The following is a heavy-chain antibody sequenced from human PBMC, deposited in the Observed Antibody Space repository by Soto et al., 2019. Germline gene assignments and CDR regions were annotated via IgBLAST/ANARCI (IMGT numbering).Heavy chain of an antibody. CDR1: GYTFTSYY. V-gene: IGHV1-46*01. Sequence: QVQLVQSGAEVKKPGASVKVSCKASGYTFTSYYMHWVRQAPGQGIEWMGIINPSGGSTSYARKFQGRVTMTRDTSTSTVYMELSSLRSEDTAVYYCARAEGYYYGMDVGGQGTTVTVSS. CDR2: INPSGGST. CDR3: ARAEGYYYGMDV. J-gene: IGHJ6*02.